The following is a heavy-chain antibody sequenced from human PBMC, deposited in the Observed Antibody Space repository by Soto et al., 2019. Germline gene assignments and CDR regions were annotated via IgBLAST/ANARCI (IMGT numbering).Heavy chain of an antibody. CDR1: GYTFTSYD. J-gene: IGHJ4*02. Sequence: QVQLVQSGTEVKKPGASVKVSCKASGYTFTSYDINCVRQATGQGLEWMGWMNPNSGNTGYAQTFQGRVTMTRNTSRTTAYMELSSLRSEDTAVYYCARALSTGYCSTTSCSWADYWGQGTLVTVSS. D-gene: IGHD2-2*01. V-gene: IGHV1-8*01. CDR3: ARALSTGYCSTTSCSWADY. CDR2: MNPNSGNT.